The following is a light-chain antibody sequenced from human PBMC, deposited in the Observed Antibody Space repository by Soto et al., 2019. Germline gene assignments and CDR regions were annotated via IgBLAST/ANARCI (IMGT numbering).Light chain of an antibody. CDR3: CSYAGGSTYV. V-gene: IGLV2-23*02. J-gene: IGLJ1*01. Sequence: QSALTQPASVSGSPGQSITISCTGTSSDVGSYNFVSWYQQYPGKAPKVMIYEVYKRPSGVSNRFSGTKSGSTASLTISGLQVEDEADYYCCSYAGGSTYVFGTGTKLTVL. CDR2: EVY. CDR1: SSDVGSYNF.